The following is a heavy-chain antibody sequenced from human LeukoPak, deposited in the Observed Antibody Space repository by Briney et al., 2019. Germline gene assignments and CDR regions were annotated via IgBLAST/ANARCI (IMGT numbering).Heavy chain of an antibody. Sequence: SETLSLTRTVSGGSISSYYWSWIRHPPGKGLELIGYIYYSGSTNYNPSLKSRATISVDTSKNQFSLKLSSVTAADTAVYYCASSHSGYSSGWYGSWGQGTLVTVSS. V-gene: IGHV4-59*08. D-gene: IGHD6-19*01. J-gene: IGHJ4*02. CDR2: IYYSGST. CDR1: GGSISSYY. CDR3: ASSHSGYSSGWYGS.